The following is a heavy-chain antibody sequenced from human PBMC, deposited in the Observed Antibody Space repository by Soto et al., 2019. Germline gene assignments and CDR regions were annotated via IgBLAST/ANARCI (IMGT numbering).Heavy chain of an antibody. Sequence: GGSLRLSCAASGLTFSSHWMSWVRQAPGKGLEWVANIRQDGGEKYYVDSVKGRFTISRDNAKNSLYLQMNSLRAEDTAVYYCAKYGGSSGYHYDYWGQGTLVTVSS. D-gene: IGHD2-15*01. V-gene: IGHV3-7*05. CDR3: AKYGGSSGYHYDY. CDR1: GLTFSSHW. J-gene: IGHJ4*02. CDR2: IRQDGGEK.